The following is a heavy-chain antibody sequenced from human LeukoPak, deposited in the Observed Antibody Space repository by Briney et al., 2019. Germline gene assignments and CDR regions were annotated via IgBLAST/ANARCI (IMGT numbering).Heavy chain of an antibody. D-gene: IGHD3-10*01. V-gene: IGHV3-23*01. Sequence: PGGSLRLSCAASGFTFSSYAMSWVRQAPGKGLEWVSAISGSGGSTYYADSVKGRFTISRDSSKNTLYLQMNSLRAEDTAVYYCAKSGSWFGELFLNWFDPWGQGTLVTVSS. J-gene: IGHJ5*02. CDR2: ISGSGGST. CDR1: GFTFSSYA. CDR3: AKSGSWFGELFLNWFDP.